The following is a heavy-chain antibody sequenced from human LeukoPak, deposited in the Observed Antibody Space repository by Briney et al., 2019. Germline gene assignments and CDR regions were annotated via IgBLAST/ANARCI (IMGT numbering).Heavy chain of an antibody. J-gene: IGHJ4*02. D-gene: IGHD1-26*01. Sequence: GRSLRLSCAASGFTFRNYWMSWVRQAPGKGLEWVATIKQDGSEKYYGDSVKGRFTISRDNAQSSLFLQMNSLRDEDAAVYFCASMWEGGYWGQGTLVTVSS. CDR3: ASMWEGGY. V-gene: IGHV3-7*01. CDR1: GFTFRNYW. CDR2: IKQDGSEK.